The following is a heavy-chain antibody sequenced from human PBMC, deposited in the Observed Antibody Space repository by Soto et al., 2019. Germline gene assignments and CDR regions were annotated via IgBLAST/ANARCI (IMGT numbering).Heavy chain of an antibody. J-gene: IGHJ6*02. V-gene: IGHV4-59*08. CDR3: VRQGIGVLHGLVDV. CDR2: ICYSGST. CDR1: GGSFSGYY. D-gene: IGHD3-10*01. Sequence: SETLSLTCAVYGGSFSGYYWTWIRQPPGKGLEWIGYICYSGSTYYNPSLKSRVTISVDTSMKQFSLKLSSVTAADTAVYYCVRQGIGVLHGLVDVWGQGTTVTVSS.